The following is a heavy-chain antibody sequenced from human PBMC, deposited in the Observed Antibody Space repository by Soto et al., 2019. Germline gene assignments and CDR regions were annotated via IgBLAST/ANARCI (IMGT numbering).Heavy chain of an antibody. D-gene: IGHD2-15*01. CDR1: GGSISSYY. CDR2: IYYSGST. V-gene: IGHV4-59*08. CDR3: AGHPSCSGGSCYSSPYYYYYMDC. Sequence: SETLSLTCTVSGGSISSYYWSWIRQPPGKGLEWIGYIYYSGSTNYNPSLKSRVTISVDTSKNQFSLKLSSVTAADTAVYYCAGHPSCSGGSCYSSPYYYYYMDCWGKGTKVTVSS. J-gene: IGHJ6*03.